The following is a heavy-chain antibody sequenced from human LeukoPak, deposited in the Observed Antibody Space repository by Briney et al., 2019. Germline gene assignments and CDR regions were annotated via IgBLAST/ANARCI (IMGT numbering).Heavy chain of an antibody. Sequence: GGSLRLSCAASGFTFSSYWMSWVRQAPGKGLEWVANIRQDGNEKHYVASVKGRFTISRDNAKSALYLQMNSLRAEDTAVYYCARDLPPGDYTLAFWGQGTLVTVSS. CDR2: IRQDGNEK. D-gene: IGHD4-17*01. CDR3: ARDLPPGDYTLAF. V-gene: IGHV3-7*01. CDR1: GFTFSSYW. J-gene: IGHJ4*02.